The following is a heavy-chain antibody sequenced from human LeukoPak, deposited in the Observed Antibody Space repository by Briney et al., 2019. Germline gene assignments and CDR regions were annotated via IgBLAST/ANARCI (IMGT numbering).Heavy chain of an antibody. Sequence: PGGSLRLSCAASGFTFSSYGMHWVRQAPGKGLEWVAVIWYDGSNKYYADSVKGRFTISRDNSKNTLYLQMNILRAEDTAVYYCAKGKYSCGWCFAYGGQGTLVTVSS. V-gene: IGHV3-33*06. CDR1: GFTFSSYG. J-gene: IGHJ4*02. CDR2: IWYDGSNK. CDR3: AKGKYSCGWCFAY. D-gene: IGHD6-19*01.